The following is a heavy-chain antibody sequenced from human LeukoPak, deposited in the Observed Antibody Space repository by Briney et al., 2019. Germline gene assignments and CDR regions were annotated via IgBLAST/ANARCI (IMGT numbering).Heavy chain of an antibody. D-gene: IGHD3-10*01. J-gene: IGHJ4*02. V-gene: IGHV1-18*01. CDR3: ARVWGFITMVRGVIITGGPFDY. CDR1: GYTFTSYG. CDR2: ISAYNGNT. Sequence: ASVKVSCKASGYTFTSYGISWVRQAPGQGLEWMGWISAYNGNTNYAQKLQGRVTMTTDTSTSTAYMELRSLRSDDTAVYYCARVWGFITMVRGVIITGGPFDYWGQGTLVTVSS.